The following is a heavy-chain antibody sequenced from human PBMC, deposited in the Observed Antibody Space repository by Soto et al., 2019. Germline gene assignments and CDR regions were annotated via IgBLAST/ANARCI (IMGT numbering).Heavy chain of an antibody. V-gene: IGHV1-3*01. CDR2: INAGNGNT. Sequence: ASEKVSCKASGYPFTSYAIHLVRQAPAQRLEWMGWINAGNGNTKSSEKFQGRVTISRATSASTAYLELSRLTSEDTAVYYCARVKVGDLFRFNWFFDLWGRGTLVTVSS. CDR3: ARVKVGDLFRFNWFFDL. CDR1: GYPFTSYA. D-gene: IGHD3-3*01. J-gene: IGHJ2*01.